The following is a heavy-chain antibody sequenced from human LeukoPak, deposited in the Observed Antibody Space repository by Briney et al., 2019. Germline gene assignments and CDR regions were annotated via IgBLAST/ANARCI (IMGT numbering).Heavy chain of an antibody. CDR3: ARDYCSGGSCYRNDAFDI. CDR2: ISSSSSTI. CDR1: GFTFSSYS. D-gene: IGHD2-15*01. J-gene: IGHJ3*02. V-gene: IGHV3-48*01. Sequence: PGGSLRLSCAASGFTFSSYSMNWVRQAPGKGLEWVSYISSSSSTIYYADSVKGRFTISRDNAKNSLYLQMNSLRAEDTAVYYCARDYCSGGSCYRNDAFDIWGQGTMVTVSS.